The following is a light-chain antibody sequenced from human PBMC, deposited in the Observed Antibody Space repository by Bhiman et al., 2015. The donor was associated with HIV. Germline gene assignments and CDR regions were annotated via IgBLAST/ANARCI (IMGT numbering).Light chain of an antibody. J-gene: IGLJ1*01. V-gene: IGLV3-21*04. Sequence: SYELTQPPSVSVAPGQTARITCGGENIGSQSVHWYQLRPGQAPVLVISYNVDRPSGIPERFSGSNAGNTATLTITRAQVGDEADYYCQVWDSSRDHYVFGTGTKVTVL. CDR1: NIGSQS. CDR3: QVWDSSRDHYV. CDR2: YNV.